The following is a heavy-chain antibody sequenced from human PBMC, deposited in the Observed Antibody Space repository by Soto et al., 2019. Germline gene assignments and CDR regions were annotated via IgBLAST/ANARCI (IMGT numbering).Heavy chain of an antibody. CDR2: IHSSGRT. Sequence: SETLSLTCTVSGGSISSDYWNWIRHPAGKGLERIGRIHSSGRTSYNPSLKSRVTMSLDKSNNQFSLKLSSVTAADTAVYYCAKDPSSYYLFYGFDVWGHGTTVTVSS. V-gene: IGHV4-4*07. CDR1: GGSISSDY. J-gene: IGHJ6*02. D-gene: IGHD3-16*02. CDR3: AKDPSSYYLFYGFDV.